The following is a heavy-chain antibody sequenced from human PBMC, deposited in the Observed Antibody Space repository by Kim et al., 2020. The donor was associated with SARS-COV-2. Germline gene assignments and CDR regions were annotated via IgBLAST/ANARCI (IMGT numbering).Heavy chain of an antibody. D-gene: IGHD4-17*01. CDR1: GGSISSSSYY. Sequence: SETLSLTCTVSGGSISSSSYYWGWIRQPPGKGLEWIGSIYYSGSTYYNPSLKSRVTISVDTSKNQFSLKLSSVTAADTAVYYCANGAYAFDIWGQGTMVTVSS. CDR2: IYYSGST. CDR3: ANGAYAFDI. J-gene: IGHJ3*02. V-gene: IGHV4-39*01.